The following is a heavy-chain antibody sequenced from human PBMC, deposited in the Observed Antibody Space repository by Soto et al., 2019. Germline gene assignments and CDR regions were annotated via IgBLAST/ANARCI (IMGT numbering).Heavy chain of an antibody. Sequence: QIPLMQSGAEVKKPGASVKVSCKASGYTFTSYGIHWVRQAPGQRLEWTGWINAGNGNTKYSEKFQGRVTITRDTSASTAYLELSSLRSDDTAVYYCARVVPGAEAWFGPWGQGTLVTVSS. D-gene: IGHD2-2*01. CDR2: INAGNGNT. V-gene: IGHV1-3*01. CDR1: GYTFTSYG. J-gene: IGHJ5*02. CDR3: ARVVPGAEAWFGP.